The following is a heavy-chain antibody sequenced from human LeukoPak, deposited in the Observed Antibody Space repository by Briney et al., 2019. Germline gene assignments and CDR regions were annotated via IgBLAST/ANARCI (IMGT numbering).Heavy chain of an antibody. CDR2: ISAYNGNT. V-gene: IGHV1-18*01. CDR3: ARDTRAYYYDSSGLGHPPGSYYFDY. Sequence: ASVKVSCKASGYTFTSYGISWVRQAPGQGLEWMGWISAYNGNTNYAQKLQGRVTMTTDTSTSTAYIELRSLRSDDTAVYYCARDTRAYYYDSSGLGHPPGSYYFDYWGQGTLVTVSS. CDR1: GYTFTSYG. D-gene: IGHD3-22*01. J-gene: IGHJ4*02.